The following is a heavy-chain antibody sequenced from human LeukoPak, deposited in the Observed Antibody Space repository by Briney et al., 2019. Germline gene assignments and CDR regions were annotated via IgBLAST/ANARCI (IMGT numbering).Heavy chain of an antibody. CDR1: GLTLSDHY. Sequence: GGSLRLSCAASGLTLSDHYIDWVRQAPGKGLEWVGRSRNKANGYTTEYAASLKGRFTISRGDSRNALYLQMSRLKTEDTAVYFCTRSPETGESAFDIWGQGTMVTVSS. CDR3: TRSPETGESAFDI. CDR2: SRNKANGYTT. V-gene: IGHV3-72*01. J-gene: IGHJ3*02. D-gene: IGHD7-27*01.